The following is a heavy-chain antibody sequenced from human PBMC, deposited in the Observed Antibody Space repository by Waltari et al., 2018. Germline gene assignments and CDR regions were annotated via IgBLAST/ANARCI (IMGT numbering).Heavy chain of an antibody. CDR2: IYYSGST. D-gene: IGHD3-10*01. CDR1: GASISSTSYY. J-gene: IGHJ4*02. Sequence: QLQLQESGPGLVKPSETLSLTCTVSGASISSTSYYWGWIRQPPGKGLEWSGCIYYSGSTDDNPALKGVVSISVDMSKKQFSLQLMSVTAADTAVYYCVYGSGSYYISNFDYWGQGTLVTVSS. CDR3: VYGSGSYYISNFDY. V-gene: IGHV4-39*01.